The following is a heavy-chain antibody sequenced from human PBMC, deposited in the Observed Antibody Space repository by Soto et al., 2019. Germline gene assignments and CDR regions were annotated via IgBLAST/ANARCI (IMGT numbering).Heavy chain of an antibody. D-gene: IGHD3-10*01. J-gene: IGHJ5*02. CDR2: IHHSGST. CDR3: ARKGTYYSRRSHWFDP. CDR1: GASITSGDYY. Sequence: PSETLSLTCTVSGASITSGDYYWSWIRQPPGEGLGWIGYIHHSGSTYYNPSLKSRVTVSVDTSKNQFSLKLSSVTAADTAVYYCARKGTYYSRRSHWFDPWGQGTLVTVSS. V-gene: IGHV4-30-4*01.